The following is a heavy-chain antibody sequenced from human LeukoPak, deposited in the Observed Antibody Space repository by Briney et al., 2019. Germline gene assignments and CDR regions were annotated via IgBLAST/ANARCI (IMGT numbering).Heavy chain of an antibody. Sequence: GSLRLSCAASGLTFNKSWMHWVRQGPGKGLEWVSRINNDGSGTSYAGSVKGRFTISRDNAKNSLYLQMNSLRAEDTAVYYCARGSDAVTGPHSWYFDVWGRGTLVTVSS. CDR2: INNDGSGT. CDR3: ARGSDAVTGPHSWYFDV. D-gene: IGHD6-19*01. CDR1: GLTFNKSW. V-gene: IGHV3-74*01. J-gene: IGHJ2*01.